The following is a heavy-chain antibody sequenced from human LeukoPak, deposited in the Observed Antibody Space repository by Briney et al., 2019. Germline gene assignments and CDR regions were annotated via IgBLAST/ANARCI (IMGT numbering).Heavy chain of an antibody. Sequence: SETLSLTCTVSGGSISSYYWSWIRQPPGRGLEWIGYIYYSGSTNYNPSLKSRVTISVDTSKNQFSLKLSSVTAADTAVYYCARESSSPRNYYYYYMDVWGKGTTVTVSS. J-gene: IGHJ6*03. CDR3: ARESSSPRNYYYYYMDV. D-gene: IGHD6-6*01. CDR1: GGSISSYY. CDR2: IYYSGST. V-gene: IGHV4-59*01.